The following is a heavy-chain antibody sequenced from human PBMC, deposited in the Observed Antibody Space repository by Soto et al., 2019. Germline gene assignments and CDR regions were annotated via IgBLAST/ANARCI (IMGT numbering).Heavy chain of an antibody. D-gene: IGHD3-10*01. CDR2: ISAYNGNT. CDR1: GYTSSSYG. Sequence: QVQLVQSGAEVKKPGASVKVSCKASGYTSSSYGISWVRQAPGQGLEWMGWISAYNGNTNYAQKLQGRVTMTTDTSTSTAYMDLRSLRSDDTAIYYCARDKGDGSGSYYGYWGQGTLVTVSS. V-gene: IGHV1-18*01. CDR3: ARDKGDGSGSYYGY. J-gene: IGHJ4*02.